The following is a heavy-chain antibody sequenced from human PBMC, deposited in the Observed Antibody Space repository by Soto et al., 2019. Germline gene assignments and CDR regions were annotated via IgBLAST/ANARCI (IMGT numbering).Heavy chain of an antibody. V-gene: IGHV3-48*04. Sequence: GGSLRLSCGASGFTFSGSAMHWVRQAPGKGLEWVSYISSSGSTIYYADSVKGRFTISRDNAKNSLYLQMNSLRAEDTAVYYCARTFITLRFGPWGQGTLVTVSS. D-gene: IGHD3-22*01. CDR3: ARTFITLRFGP. CDR1: GFTFSGSA. CDR2: ISSSGSTI. J-gene: IGHJ5*02.